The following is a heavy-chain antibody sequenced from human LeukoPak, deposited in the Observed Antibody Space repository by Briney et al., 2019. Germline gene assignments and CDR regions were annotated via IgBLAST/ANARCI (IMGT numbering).Heavy chain of an antibody. D-gene: IGHD6-19*01. CDR2: IYHSGST. V-gene: IGHV4-38-2*01. J-gene: IGHJ4*02. Sequence: SETLSLICAVSGYSISSGYYWGWIRQPPGKGLEWIGSIYHSGSTYYNPSLKSRVTISVDTSKNQFSLKLSSVTAADTAVYYCARLYADITVAVAGEFDYWGQGTLVTVSS. CDR3: ARLYADITVAVAGEFDY. CDR1: GYSISSGYY.